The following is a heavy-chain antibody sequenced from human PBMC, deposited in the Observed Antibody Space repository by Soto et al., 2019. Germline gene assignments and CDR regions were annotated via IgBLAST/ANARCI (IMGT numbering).Heavy chain of an antibody. Sequence: QVQLQESGPGLVKPSGTLSLTCAVSGGSISTNNWWSWVRRPPGKGLEWIGEIYQSGNTNYNSSLKSRVTISIDKSRNEFSLNVRSVTAADTAVYYCARVMGVASGGSLAYWGQGALVSVSS. V-gene: IGHV4-4*02. CDR2: IYQSGNT. D-gene: IGHD2-15*01. CDR3: ARVMGVASGGSLAY. CDR1: GGSISTNNW. J-gene: IGHJ4*02.